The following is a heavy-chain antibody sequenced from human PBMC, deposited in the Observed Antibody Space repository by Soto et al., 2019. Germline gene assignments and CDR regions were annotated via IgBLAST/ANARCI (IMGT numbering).Heavy chain of an antibody. CDR2: ISYDGSNK. CDR3: AKSGSGHDFDY. Sequence: GGSLRLSCAASGFTFSSYGMHWVRQAPGKGLEWVAVISYDGSNKYYADSVKGRFTISRDNSKNTLYLQMNSLRAEDTAVYYCAKSGSGHDFDYWGQGTLVTVSS. CDR1: GFTFSSYG. J-gene: IGHJ4*02. D-gene: IGHD5-12*01. V-gene: IGHV3-30*18.